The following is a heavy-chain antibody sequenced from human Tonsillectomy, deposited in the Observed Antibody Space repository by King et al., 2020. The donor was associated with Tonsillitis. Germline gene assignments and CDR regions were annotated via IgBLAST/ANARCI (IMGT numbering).Heavy chain of an antibody. Sequence: VQLQESGPGLVKPSETLSLTCTVSGDSVNSGTYFWSWIRQPPGKGLEWIGYIYYSGDTHYHPSLKSRLTISVDTSKNQFSLKLRSVTAADSAVYYCARATSAVVVAGGGGWFDPGGQGTLVIVSS. V-gene: IGHV4-61*01. D-gene: IGHD2-15*01. J-gene: IGHJ5*02. CDR3: ARATSAVVVAGGGGWFDP. CDR1: GDSVNSGTYF. CDR2: IYYSGDT.